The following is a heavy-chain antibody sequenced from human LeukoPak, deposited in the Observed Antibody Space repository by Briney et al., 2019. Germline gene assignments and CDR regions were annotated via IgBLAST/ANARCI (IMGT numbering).Heavy chain of an antibody. D-gene: IGHD3-16*01. V-gene: IGHV3-23*01. CDR3: AKDWGGGSPDYFDL. Sequence: GGSLRLSCAASGFTFSSYSMNWVRQAPGKGLEWVSAISGGGGTTYYADSVKGRFTISRDNSKSTLYLQMNSLRAEDTAVYYCAKDWGGGSPDYFDLWGRGTLVTVSS. CDR2: ISGGGGTT. CDR1: GFTFSSYS. J-gene: IGHJ2*01.